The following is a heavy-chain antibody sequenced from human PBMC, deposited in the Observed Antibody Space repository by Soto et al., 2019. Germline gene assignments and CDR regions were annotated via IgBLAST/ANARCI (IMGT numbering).Heavy chain of an antibody. CDR3: ARDLAAAGTA. J-gene: IGHJ3*01. V-gene: IGHV3-74*01. Sequence: EVQLVEYGGGLVQPGGSLRLSCAASGFIFSSYWMHWVRQAPGKGLVWVSRTNSDGSSTSYADSVKGRFTISRDNAKNMLYLQMNSLRAEDTAVYYCARDLAAAGTAWGQGTMVTVSS. CDR1: GFIFSSYW. D-gene: IGHD6-13*01. CDR2: TNSDGSST.